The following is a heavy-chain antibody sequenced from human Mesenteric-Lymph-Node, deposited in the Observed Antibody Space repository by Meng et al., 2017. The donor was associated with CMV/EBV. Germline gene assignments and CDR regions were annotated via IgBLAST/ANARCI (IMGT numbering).Heavy chain of an antibody. CDR1: GFTFGSYS. D-gene: IGHD3-3*01. V-gene: IGHV3-30*02. CDR2: IRYAGSNK. J-gene: IGHJ4*02. CDR3: AGSLWRGQYLRY. Sequence: GESLKISCAASGFTFGSYSMNWVRQAPGKGLEWVAFIRYAGSNKYYADSVKGRFTISRDNSKSTLYLQTNNLRAEDTAVYYCAGSLWRGQYLRYWGQGTRVTVSS.